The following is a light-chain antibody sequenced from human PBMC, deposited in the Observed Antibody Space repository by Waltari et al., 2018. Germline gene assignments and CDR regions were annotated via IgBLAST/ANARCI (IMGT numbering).Light chain of an antibody. Sequence: DIVLTQSPVTLSLSPGDRATLSCRASQSVGNSLALYQLKPGQAPTLLIYDPSTEATGIPARFSGSGSGTDFTLTITYLAPGDFAVYYCQQRSSWPLTFGGGTTVEIK. CDR1: QSVGNS. CDR3: QQRSSWPLT. V-gene: IGKV3-11*01. CDR2: DPS. J-gene: IGKJ4*01.